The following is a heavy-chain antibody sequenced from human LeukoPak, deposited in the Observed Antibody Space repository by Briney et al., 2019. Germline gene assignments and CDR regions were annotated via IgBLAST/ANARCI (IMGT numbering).Heavy chain of an antibody. Sequence: PGGSLRLSCAASGFTFSSYAMSWVRQAPGKGLEWVSAISGSDGSTYYADSVKGRFTIPRDNSKNTLYLQMNSLRAEDTAVYYCAKHYYGSGSYYDAFDIWGQGTMVTVSS. D-gene: IGHD3-10*01. V-gene: IGHV3-23*01. CDR1: GFTFSSYA. J-gene: IGHJ3*02. CDR3: AKHYYGSGSYYDAFDI. CDR2: ISGSDGST.